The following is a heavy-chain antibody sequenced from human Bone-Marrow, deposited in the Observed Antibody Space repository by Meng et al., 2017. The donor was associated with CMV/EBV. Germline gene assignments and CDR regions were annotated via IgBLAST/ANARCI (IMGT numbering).Heavy chain of an antibody. CDR1: GGTFSSYA. CDR3: ARDISYSGDRNWFDP. CDR2: IIPIFGTA. Sequence: SVKVSCKASGGTFSSYAISWVRQAPGQGLEWMGGIIPIFGTANYAQKFQGRVTITTDESTSTAYMELSSLRSEDTAVYYCARDISYSGDRNWFDPWGQGTLVTVSS. J-gene: IGHJ5*02. V-gene: IGHV1-69*05. D-gene: IGHD1-26*01.